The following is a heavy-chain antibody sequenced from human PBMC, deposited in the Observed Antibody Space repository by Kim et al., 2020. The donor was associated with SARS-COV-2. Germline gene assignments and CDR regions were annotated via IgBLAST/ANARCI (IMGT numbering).Heavy chain of an antibody. D-gene: IGHD3-10*01. CDR1: GGSISSGGYY. J-gene: IGHJ5*02. CDR3: AREDSYGSGSYLGWFDP. V-gene: IGHV4-31*03. Sequence: SETLSLTCTVSGGSISSGGYYWSWIRQHPGKGLEWIGYIYYSGSTYYNPSLKSRVTISVDTSKNQFSLKLSSVTAADTAVYYCAREDSYGSGSYLGWFDPWGQGTLVTVSS. CDR2: IYYSGST.